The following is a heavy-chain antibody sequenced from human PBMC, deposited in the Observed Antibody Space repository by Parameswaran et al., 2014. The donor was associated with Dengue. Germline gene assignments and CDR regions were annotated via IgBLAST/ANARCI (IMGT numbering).Heavy chain of an antibody. J-gene: IGHJ3*02. CDR1: GGSISSYY. CDR2: IYYSGST. V-gene: IGHV4-59*01. CDR3: ARLYDSRGTRGAFDI. Sequence: SETLSLTCTVSGGSISSYYWSWIRQPPGKGLEWIGYIYYSGSTNYNPSLKSRVTISVDTSKNQFSLKLSSVTAADTAVYYCARLYDSRGTRGAFDIWGQGTMVTVSS. D-gene: IGHD3-22*01.